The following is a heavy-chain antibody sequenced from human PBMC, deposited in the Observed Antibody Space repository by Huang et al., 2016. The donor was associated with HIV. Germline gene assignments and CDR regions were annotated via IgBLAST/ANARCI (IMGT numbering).Heavy chain of an antibody. V-gene: IGHV3-30*18. Sequence: QVQLVESGGGVVQPGRSLRLSCVASGFTFSRYGLHWVRQAPGKGVEWVAVISYDGRIKYYADSVKGRFTISRDNSKNTLYLQMNRLRAEDTAVYYCGKGSYYDTSGNYYLDYWGQGTLVTVSS. CDR3: GKGSYYDTSGNYYLDY. D-gene: IGHD3-22*01. J-gene: IGHJ4*02. CDR1: GFTFSRYG. CDR2: ISYDGRIK.